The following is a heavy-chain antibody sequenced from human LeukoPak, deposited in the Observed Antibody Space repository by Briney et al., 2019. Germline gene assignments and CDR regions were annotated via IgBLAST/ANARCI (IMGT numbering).Heavy chain of an antibody. CDR2: ISYSGNT. J-gene: IGHJ4*02. CDR1: GGSISGYY. V-gene: IGHV4-59*08. D-gene: IGHD6-19*01. Sequence: PSETLSLTCTVSGGSISGYYWSWLRQPPGKGLEWIGHISYSGNTNYNPSLKSRVTISVDTSKNQFSLRLSSVTAADTAVYYCARLWRGSSSGWALGYWGQGTLVTVSS. CDR3: ARLWRGSSSGWALGY.